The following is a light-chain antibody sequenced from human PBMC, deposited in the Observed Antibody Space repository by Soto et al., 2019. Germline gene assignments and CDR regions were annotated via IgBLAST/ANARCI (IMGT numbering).Light chain of an antibody. CDR2: DVS. CDR1: QSVSSSY. CDR3: QQYGRSPWT. J-gene: IGKJ1*01. V-gene: IGKV3-20*01. Sequence: EIVLTQSPCALSLSPGERATLSCRASQSVSSSYLAWYQQKPGQAPRLLIYDVSTRATGVPVRFSGSGSGTEFTLTINSLQSEDFAVYYCQQYGRSPWTFGQGTKVDI.